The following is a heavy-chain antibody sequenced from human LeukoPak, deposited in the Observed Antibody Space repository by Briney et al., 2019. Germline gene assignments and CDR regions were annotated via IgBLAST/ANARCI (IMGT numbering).Heavy chain of an antibody. CDR2: INPNSGAT. V-gene: IGHV1-2*02. J-gene: IGHJ4*02. D-gene: IGHD4-17*01. CDR1: GYTFKGHY. CDR3: ARGNYGDYYPFDF. Sequence: ASVMVSCKTSGYTFKGHYIRWVRQAPGQGLEWMGWINPNSGATSYGQHFQGRVTMTRDTSINTAYMELSSLRSDDTAIYYCARGNYGDYYPFDFWGQGTLVTVSS.